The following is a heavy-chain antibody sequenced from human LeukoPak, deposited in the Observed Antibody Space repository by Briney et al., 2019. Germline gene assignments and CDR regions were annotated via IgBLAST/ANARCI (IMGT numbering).Heavy chain of an antibody. Sequence: SDTLSLTCTVSGCSISSDFNYWGLIRQPPGKGLEWIGSRYASGSTYYNPSLNSRITISTDKANNQFSLKPSSVTAADTAVYYCARRRWQRGPDVVNPFDYWGQGTLVTVSS. CDR1: GCSISSDFNY. D-gene: IGHD5-12*01. CDR2: RYASGST. V-gene: IGHV4-39*01. J-gene: IGHJ4*02. CDR3: ARRRWQRGPDVVNPFDY.